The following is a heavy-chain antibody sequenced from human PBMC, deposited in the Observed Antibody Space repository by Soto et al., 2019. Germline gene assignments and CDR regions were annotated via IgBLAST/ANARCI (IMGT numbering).Heavy chain of an antibody. CDR3: ATVLFTGFIRDSGFDP. Sequence: GASVKVSCKVSGYTLTELSMHWVRQAPGKGLEWMGGFDPEDGETIYAQKFQGRVTMTEDTSTDTAYMELSSLRSEDTAVYYCATVLFTGFIRDSGFDPWGQGTLVTVSS. CDR2: FDPEDGET. V-gene: IGHV1-24*01. J-gene: IGHJ5*02. CDR1: GYTLTELS. D-gene: IGHD1-1*01.